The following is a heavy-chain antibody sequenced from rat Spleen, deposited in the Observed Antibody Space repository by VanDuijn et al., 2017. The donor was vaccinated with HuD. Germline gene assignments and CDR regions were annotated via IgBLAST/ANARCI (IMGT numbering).Heavy chain of an antibody. CDR1: GFSLTSNG. CDR2: IWAGGST. Sequence: QVQLKESGPGLMQPSETLSLTCTVSGFSLTSNGVGWVRQPLGKGLVWMGTIWAGGSTNYNLAVQSRLSISRDTSKSQVFLKMNSLQPEDTGTYYCARHGGLGAYYFDYWGQGVMVTVSS. J-gene: IGHJ2*01. V-gene: IGHV2-72*01. D-gene: IGHD5-1*01. CDR3: ARHGGLGAYYFDY.